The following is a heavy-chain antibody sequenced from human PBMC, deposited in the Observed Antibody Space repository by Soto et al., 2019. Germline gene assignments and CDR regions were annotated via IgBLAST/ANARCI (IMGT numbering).Heavy chain of an antibody. CDR1: GGSFSGYY. CDR3: ARVWAYSSSWYHYYYYYGMDV. Sequence: SETLSLTCAVYGGSFSGYYWCWIRQPPGKGLEWIGEINHSGSTNYNPSLKSRVTISVDTSKNRFSLKLSSVTAADTAVYYCARVWAYSSSWYHYYYYYGMDVWGQGTTVTVSS. D-gene: IGHD6-13*01. CDR2: INHSGST. J-gene: IGHJ6*02. V-gene: IGHV4-34*01.